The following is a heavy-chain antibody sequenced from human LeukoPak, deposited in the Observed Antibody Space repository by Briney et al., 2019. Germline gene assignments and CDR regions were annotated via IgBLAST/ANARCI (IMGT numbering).Heavy chain of an antibody. CDR1: GFTFSNYA. V-gene: IGHV3-23*01. CDR2: ISGSGGFT. D-gene: IGHD3-10*01. Sequence: GGSLRLSYAASGFTFSNYAMSWVRQAPGKGLEWVSAISGSGGFTYYADSVTGRLTISRDNSKNTLFLQMNTLRAEDTAVYYCAKHRMVRGAYYYYGMDVWGQGTTVTVSS. J-gene: IGHJ6*02. CDR3: AKHRMVRGAYYYYGMDV.